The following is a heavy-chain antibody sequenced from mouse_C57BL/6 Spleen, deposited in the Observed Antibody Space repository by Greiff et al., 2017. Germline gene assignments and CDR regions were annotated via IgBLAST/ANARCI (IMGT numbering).Heavy chain of an antibody. CDR3: ARDSNYFDY. CDR2: INPSSGYT. V-gene: IGHV1-4*01. D-gene: IGHD2-5*01. CDR1: GYTFTSYT. Sequence: VKLVESGAELARPGASVKMSCKASGYTFTSYTMHWVKQRPGQGLEWIGYINPSSGYTKYNQKFKDKATLTADKSSSTAYMQLSSLTSEDSAVYYCARDSNYFDYWGQGTTLTVSS. J-gene: IGHJ2*01.